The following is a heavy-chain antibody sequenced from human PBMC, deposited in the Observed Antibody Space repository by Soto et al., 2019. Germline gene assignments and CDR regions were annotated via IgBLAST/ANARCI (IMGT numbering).Heavy chain of an antibody. CDR3: ARLVQRVTIFGVVSYPYYGRHV. J-gene: IGHJ6*04. Sequence: EYGPTLVNPTQTLTLTCTYSGLSLSTSEMCVSWIRQPPGKALEWLALIDWDDDKYYSTSPKTRLTISKDTSKNRVVLTMTNMDPVDTATYYCARLVQRVTIFGVVSYPYYGRHVWGKGPTVSGSS. V-gene: IGHV2-70*01. CDR1: GLSLSTSEMC. D-gene: IGHD3-3*01. CDR2: IDWDDDK.